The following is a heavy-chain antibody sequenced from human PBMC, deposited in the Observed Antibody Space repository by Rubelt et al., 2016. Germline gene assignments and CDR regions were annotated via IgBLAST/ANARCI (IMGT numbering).Heavy chain of an antibody. Sequence: QVQLQESGPGLVKPSQTLSLTCTVSGGSISSGGYYWSWIRQHPGKGLEWIGYIYYSGGTSSNPSLKSRVTFSVDSSTNQFSLKVNSVTAADTAVYYCARGDIAARLQYWGQGTLVTVSS. CDR1: GGSISSGGYY. D-gene: IGHD6-6*01. CDR3: ARGDIAARLQY. J-gene: IGHJ4*02. V-gene: IGHV4-31*03. CDR2: IYYSGGT.